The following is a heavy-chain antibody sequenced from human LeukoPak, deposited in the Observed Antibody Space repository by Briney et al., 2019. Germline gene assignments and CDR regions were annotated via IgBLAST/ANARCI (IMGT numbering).Heavy chain of an antibody. Sequence: ASVKVSCKASGYTFTSYDINWVRQATGQGLEWMGWMNPNSGNTGYAQKFQGRVTITRNTSISTAYMELSSLRSEDTAMYYCARGFWVWPQRSRRGYYFDYWGQGTLVTVSS. V-gene: IGHV1-8*03. J-gene: IGHJ4*02. CDR2: MNPNSGNT. CDR3: ARGFWVWPQRSRRGYYFDY. D-gene: IGHD3-16*01. CDR1: GYTFTSYD.